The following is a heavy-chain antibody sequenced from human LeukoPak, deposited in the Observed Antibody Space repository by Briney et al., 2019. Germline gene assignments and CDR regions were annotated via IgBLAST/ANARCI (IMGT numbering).Heavy chain of an antibody. D-gene: IGHD6-19*01. CDR1: GFDFGGACG. V-gene: IGHV3-23*01. CDR2: ISGGGETT. CDR3: VREAGCGWPLDY. J-gene: IGHJ4*02. Sequence: GSLRLSCATSGFDFGGACGMGWVRQAPGKGLEWVSTISGGGETTHYADSVKGRLTMSRDNARNTLYMQIDRLRPEDTAIYYCVREAGCGWPLDYWGRGTLVTVSS.